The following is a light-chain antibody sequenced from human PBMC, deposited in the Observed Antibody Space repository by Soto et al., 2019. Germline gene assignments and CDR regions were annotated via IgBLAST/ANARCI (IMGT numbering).Light chain of an antibody. CDR3: SSFTSSTTWV. Sequence: QSVLTQPASVSGSPGQSITISCTGTSSDIGSYNYVSWYQQHPGRAPKLMTYDVSYRPSGVSNRFSGSKSGNTASLTISGLQAEDEADYYCSSFTSSTTWVFGGGTKVTVL. J-gene: IGLJ3*02. CDR2: DVS. V-gene: IGLV2-14*03. CDR1: SSDIGSYNY.